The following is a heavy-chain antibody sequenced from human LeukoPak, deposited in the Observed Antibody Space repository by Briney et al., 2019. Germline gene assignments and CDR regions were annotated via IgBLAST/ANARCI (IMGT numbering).Heavy chain of an antibody. J-gene: IGHJ3*01. V-gene: IGHV3-48*01. CDR3: ARLLNYLDSSGNNHDAFDL. CDR2: ITNEGTTI. D-gene: IGHD3-22*01. Sequence: GGSLRLACAASRIRFSSKVMNWVRHPPGKGPEWVAYITNEGTTIYYADSGKGRSTTSRDNAKKSLFLQMSSLGADDTAVYYCARLLNYLDSSGNNHDAFDLWGQGTMVTVSS. CDR1: RIRFSSKV.